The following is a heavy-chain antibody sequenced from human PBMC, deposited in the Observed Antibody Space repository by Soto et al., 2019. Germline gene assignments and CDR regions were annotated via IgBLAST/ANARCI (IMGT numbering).Heavy chain of an antibody. Sequence: RQSPGKGLEWIGEAHHSGRTNYNPSLKSRVTISVDKSKNHFSLKLSSVTAADTAVYYCARSEATGLDYWGQGTLVTVSS. J-gene: IGHJ4*02. D-gene: IGHD1-26*01. CDR2: AHHSGRT. V-gene: IGHV4-4*02. CDR3: ARSEATGLDY.